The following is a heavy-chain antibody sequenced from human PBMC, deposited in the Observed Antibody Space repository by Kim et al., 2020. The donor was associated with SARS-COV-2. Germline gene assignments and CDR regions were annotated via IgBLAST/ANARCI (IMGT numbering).Heavy chain of an antibody. D-gene: IGHD3-3*01. J-gene: IGHJ6*02. CDR2: ISGSGGST. V-gene: IGHV3-23*01. CDR1: GFTFSSYA. Sequence: GGSLRLSCAASGFTFSSYAMSWVRQAPGKGLEWVSAISGSGGSTYYADSVKGRFTISRDNSKNTLYLQMNSLRAEDTAVYYCAKDGITIFGVVSYYYYGMDVWGQGTMVTVSS. CDR3: AKDGITIFGVVSYYYYGMDV.